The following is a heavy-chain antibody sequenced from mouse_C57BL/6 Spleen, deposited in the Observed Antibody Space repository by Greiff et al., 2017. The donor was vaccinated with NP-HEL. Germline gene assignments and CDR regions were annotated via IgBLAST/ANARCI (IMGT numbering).Heavy chain of an antibody. D-gene: IGHD2-5*01. Sequence: EVQLQQSGAELVKPGASVKLSCTASGFNIKDYYMHWVKQRTEQGLEWIGRIDPEDGETKYAPKFKGKATITADTSSNTAYLQISSLTSEDTAVYYCAPYNNYPGWFAYWGQGTLVTVSA. V-gene: IGHV14-2*01. CDR2: IDPEDGET. CDR3: APYNNYPGWFAY. CDR1: GFNIKDYY. J-gene: IGHJ3*01.